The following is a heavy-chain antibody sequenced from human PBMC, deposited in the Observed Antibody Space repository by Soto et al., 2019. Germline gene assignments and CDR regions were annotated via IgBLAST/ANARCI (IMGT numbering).Heavy chain of an antibody. Sequence: ASVKVSCKASGYTFTSYDINWVRQATGQGLEWMGWMNPNSGNTGYAQKFQGRVTMTRNTSISTAYMELSSLRSEDTAVYYCARGPPFSSRINYWFDPWGQGTLVTVSS. CDR1: GYTFTSYD. V-gene: IGHV1-8*01. CDR3: ARGPPFSSRINYWFDP. CDR2: MNPNSGNT. J-gene: IGHJ5*02.